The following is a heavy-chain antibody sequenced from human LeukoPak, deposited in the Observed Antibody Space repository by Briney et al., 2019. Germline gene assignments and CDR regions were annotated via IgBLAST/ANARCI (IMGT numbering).Heavy chain of an antibody. J-gene: IGHJ6*02. CDR3: ARRLPLAPYYYGMDV. CDR1: GFTFSSHS. CDR2: ITSSSDYI. V-gene: IGHV3-21*01. D-gene: IGHD2-15*01. Sequence: GGSLRLSCAASGFTFSSHSMNWVRQAPGKGLEWVSVITSSSDYIYYADSLKGRFTVSRDNAKNSLYLQMNSLRAEDTAVYYCARRLPLAPYYYGMDVWGQGTTVTVSS.